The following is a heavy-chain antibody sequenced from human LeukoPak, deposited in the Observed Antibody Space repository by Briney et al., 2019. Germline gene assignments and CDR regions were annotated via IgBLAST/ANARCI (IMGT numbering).Heavy chain of an antibody. J-gene: IGHJ1*01. Sequence: SETLSLTCAVYGGSFSGYYWSWIRQPPGKGLEWIGEINHSGSTNYNPSLKSRVTISVDTSKNQLSLRLSSVTAADTAVYYCARRPPERYFQDWGQGTLVTVSS. CDR1: GGSFSGYY. CDR2: INHSGST. V-gene: IGHV4-34*01. D-gene: IGHD1-14*01. CDR3: ARRPPERYFQD.